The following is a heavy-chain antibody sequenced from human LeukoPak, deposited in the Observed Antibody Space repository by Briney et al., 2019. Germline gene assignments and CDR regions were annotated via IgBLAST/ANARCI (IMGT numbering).Heavy chain of an antibody. D-gene: IGHD6-13*01. V-gene: IGHV3-30*03. CDR3: ARGRSSSWSFFDY. CDR1: GFTFSSYS. CDR2: ISYDGSPK. J-gene: IGHJ4*02. Sequence: GSLRLSCAASGFTFSSYSMNWVRQAPGKGLEWVAIISYDGSPKYYADSVKGRFTISRDNSKNTLYLQMNSLRAEDTAVYSCARGRSSSWSFFDYWGQGTLVTVSS.